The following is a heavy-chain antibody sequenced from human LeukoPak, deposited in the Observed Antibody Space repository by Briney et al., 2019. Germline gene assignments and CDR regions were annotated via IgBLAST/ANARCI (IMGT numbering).Heavy chain of an antibody. CDR2: IYSSGST. CDR3: ARGYCTSPRCSENRYYFDS. CDR1: GGSITSAGYS. J-gene: IGHJ4*02. Sequence: PSETLSLTCTVSGGSITSAGYSWGWIRQPAGQGLEWIGRIYSSGSTNSNPSLKSRVTISVDTSKNQFSLKLSSVTAADTAVYYCARGYCTSPRCSENRYYFDSWGQGTLVTVSS. D-gene: IGHD2-2*01. V-gene: IGHV4-61*02.